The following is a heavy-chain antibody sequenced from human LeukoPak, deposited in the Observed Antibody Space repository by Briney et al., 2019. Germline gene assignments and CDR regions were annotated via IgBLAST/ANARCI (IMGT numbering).Heavy chain of an antibody. J-gene: IGHJ3*02. CDR1: GFTFSSYS. CDR2: ISSSGSYI. V-gene: IGHV3-21*01. D-gene: IGHD2-21*02. CDR3: ASTPAYCGGDCYFGAFDI. Sequence: GGSLRLSCAASGFTFSSYSMNWVRQAPGKGLEWVSSISSSGSYIYYADSVKGRFTISRDNAKNSLYLQMNSLRAEDTAVYYCASTPAYCGGDCYFGAFDIWGQGTMVTVSS.